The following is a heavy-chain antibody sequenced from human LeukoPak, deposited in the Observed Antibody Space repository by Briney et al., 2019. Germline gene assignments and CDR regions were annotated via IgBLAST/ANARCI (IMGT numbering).Heavy chain of an antibody. D-gene: IGHD3-22*01. CDR2: ISYDGSNK. CDR1: GFTFSSYA. CDR3: ARGGSTPIIVVADAFDI. V-gene: IGHV3-30-3*01. J-gene: IGHJ3*02. Sequence: PGGSLRLSCAASGFTFSSYATHWVRQAPGKGLEWVAVISYDGSNKYYADSVKGRFTISRDNSKNTLYLQMNSLRAEDTAVYYCARGGSTPIIVVADAFDIWGQGTMVTVSS.